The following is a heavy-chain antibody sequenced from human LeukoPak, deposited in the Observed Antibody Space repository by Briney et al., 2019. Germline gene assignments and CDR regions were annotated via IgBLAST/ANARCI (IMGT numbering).Heavy chain of an antibody. V-gene: IGHV4-59*12. D-gene: IGHD3-9*01. J-gene: IGHJ4*02. CDR2: IYYSATT. CDR1: GGSLSSYY. Sequence: PSETLSLTCTVSGGSLSSYYWSWIRQPPGKGLEWIGYIYYSATTNYNASLKSRVTISVDTSKNQFSLILNSVTAADTAVYYCARVFIRYFDWLSYFDYWGQGTLVTVSS. CDR3: ARVFIRYFDWLSYFDY.